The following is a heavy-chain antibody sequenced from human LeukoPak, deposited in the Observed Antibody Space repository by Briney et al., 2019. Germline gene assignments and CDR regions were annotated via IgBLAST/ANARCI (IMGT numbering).Heavy chain of an antibody. CDR1: GGSISSYY. J-gene: IGHJ6*03. Sequence: SETLSLTCTVSGGSISSYYWSWIRQPPGKGLEWIGRIYTSGSTNYNPSLKSRVTMSVDTSKNQFSLKLSSVTAADTAVYYCARAPYSSSWTGIYYYYYMDVWGKGTTVTVSS. CDR2: IYTSGST. D-gene: IGHD6-13*01. CDR3: ARAPYSSSWTGIYYYYYMDV. V-gene: IGHV4-4*07.